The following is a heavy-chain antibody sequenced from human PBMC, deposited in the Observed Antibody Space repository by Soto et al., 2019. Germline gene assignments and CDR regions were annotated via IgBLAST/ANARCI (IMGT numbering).Heavy chain of an antibody. CDR2: IIPIFGTA. Sequence: QVQLVQSGAEVKKPGSSVKVSCKASGGTFSSYAISWVRQAHGQGLEWMGGIIPIFGTANYAQKFQGRFTITADESTSTAYMELSSLRSEDTAVYYCARGGFTVVVVAAPFDYWGQGTLVTVSS. CDR1: GGTFSSYA. J-gene: IGHJ4*02. D-gene: IGHD2-15*01. CDR3: ARGGFTVVVVAAPFDY. V-gene: IGHV1-69*01.